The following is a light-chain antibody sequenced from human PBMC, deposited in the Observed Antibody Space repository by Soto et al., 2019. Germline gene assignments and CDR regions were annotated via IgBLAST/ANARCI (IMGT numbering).Light chain of an antibody. V-gene: IGKV1-5*01. CDR3: QQLNSYPWT. CDR2: AAS. Sequence: VQMTQSPSTLSTSVGERVTITCRASQSISSWLAWYQQKPGKAPKLLIYAASTLQSGVPSRFSGSGSGTDFTLTISSLQPEDFATYYCQQLNSYPWTFGQGTKVDIK. CDR1: QSISSW. J-gene: IGKJ1*01.